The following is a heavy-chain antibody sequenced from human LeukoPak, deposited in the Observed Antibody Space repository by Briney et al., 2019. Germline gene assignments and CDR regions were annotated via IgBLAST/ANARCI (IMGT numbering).Heavy chain of an antibody. CDR1: GFTFSSYW. V-gene: IGHV3-74*01. D-gene: IGHD6-13*01. CDR2: INSDGSST. J-gene: IGHJ4*02. CDR3: ARGSSSWYYYFDY. Sequence: GGSLRLSCAASGFTFSSYWMHWVRQAPGKGLVWVSRINSDGSSTSYADSVKGRFTISRDNAKNTLYLQMNSLRDEDTAVYYCARGSSSWYYYFDYWGQGTLVTVSS.